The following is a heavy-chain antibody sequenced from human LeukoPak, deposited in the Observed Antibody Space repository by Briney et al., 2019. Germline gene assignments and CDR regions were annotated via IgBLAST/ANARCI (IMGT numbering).Heavy chain of an antibody. Sequence: GGSLRLSCAASRFTFSTYSINWVRQAPGKGLEWVSSISTSSSYIYYADSVKGRFTISRHNAKNSLYLQMNSLRAEDTAVYYCARGRQNSGSYSDAFDIWGQGTMVTVSS. CDR3: ARGRQNSGSYSDAFDI. CDR2: ISTSSSYI. J-gene: IGHJ3*02. V-gene: IGHV3-21*01. D-gene: IGHD1-26*01. CDR1: RFTFSTYS.